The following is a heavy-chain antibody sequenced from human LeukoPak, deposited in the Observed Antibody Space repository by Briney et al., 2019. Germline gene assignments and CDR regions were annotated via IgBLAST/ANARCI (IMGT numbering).Heavy chain of an antibody. Sequence: SETLSLTCSVSGDSFSGCYWGWIRQAPGKGLECLGYIYSSEAIAYNPSLKSRLTISIDTYRNQFSLTLTSVSAADTAVYFCARHMDGKGMAVWGKGTTVTVSS. J-gene: IGHJ6*04. CDR3: ARHMDGKGMAV. CDR2: IYSSEAI. V-gene: IGHV4-59*08. CDR1: GDSFSGCY. D-gene: IGHD3/OR15-3a*01.